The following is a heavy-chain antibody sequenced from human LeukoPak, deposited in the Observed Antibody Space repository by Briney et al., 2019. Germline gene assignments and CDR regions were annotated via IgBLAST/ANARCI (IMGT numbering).Heavy chain of an antibody. CDR3: ARDQYDYVWGSYRPYFDY. CDR1: GYTFTSYG. CDR2: ISPYNGNT. D-gene: IGHD3-16*02. Sequence: GASVKVSCKASGYTFTSYGISWVRQAPGQGLEWMGSISPYNGNTNYAQKLQGRVTMTTDTSTSTAYMELRSLRSNDTAVYYCARDQYDYVWGSYRPYFDYWGQGTLVTVSS. J-gene: IGHJ4*02. V-gene: IGHV1-18*01.